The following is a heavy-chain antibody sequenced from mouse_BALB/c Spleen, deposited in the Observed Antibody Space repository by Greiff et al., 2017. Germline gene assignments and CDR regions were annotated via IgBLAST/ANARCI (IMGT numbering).Heavy chain of an antibody. CDR1: GFSLTSYG. CDR3: AITARSTDYAMDY. V-gene: IGHV2-9*02. J-gene: IGHJ4*01. CDR2: IWAGGST. D-gene: IGHD3-1*01. Sequence: QVQLQQSGPGLVAPSQSLSITCTVSGFSLTSYGVHWVRQPPGKGLEWLGVIWAGGSTNYNSALMSRLSISKDNSKSQVFLKMNSLQTDDTAMYYCAITARSTDYAMDYWGQGTSVTVSS.